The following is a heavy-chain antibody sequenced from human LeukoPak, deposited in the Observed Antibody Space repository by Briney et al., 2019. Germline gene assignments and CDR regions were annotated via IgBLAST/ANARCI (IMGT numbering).Heavy chain of an antibody. Sequence: GGSLRLSCAASGFTVRSNYMSWVRQAPGKGLEWVSVIYSGGSTYYADSVKGRFTISRDNSKNTLYLQMNSLRAEDTAVYYCARGNRGPSLYYYYGMDVWGQGTTVTVSS. J-gene: IGHJ6*02. V-gene: IGHV3-53*01. CDR1: GFTVRSNY. D-gene: IGHD2/OR15-2a*01. CDR2: IYSGGST. CDR3: ARGNRGPSLYYYYGMDV.